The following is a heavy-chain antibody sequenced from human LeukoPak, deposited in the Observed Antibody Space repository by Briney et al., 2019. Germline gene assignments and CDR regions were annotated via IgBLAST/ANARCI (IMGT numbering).Heavy chain of an antibody. CDR2: IYYSGST. D-gene: IGHD3-3*01. J-gene: IGHJ5*02. CDR3: ARGEVIIRGWFDP. Sequence: PSETLSLTCTVSGGSISSYYWSWIQQPPGKGLEWIGYIYYSGSTNYNPSLKSRVTISVDTSKNQFSLKLSSVTAADTAVYYCARGEVIIRGWFDPWGQGTLVTVSS. CDR1: GGSISSYY. V-gene: IGHV4-59*01.